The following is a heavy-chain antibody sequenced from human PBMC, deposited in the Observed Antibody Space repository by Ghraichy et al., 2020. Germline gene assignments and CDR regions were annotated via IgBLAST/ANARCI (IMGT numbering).Heavy chain of an antibody. CDR2: INQDGIDS. V-gene: IGHV3-7*03. J-gene: IGHJ6*02. D-gene: IGHD3-3*01. CDR1: GFTFTTYW. Sequence: GESLNISCAASGFTFTTYWMSWVRQAPGRGLEWVACINQDGIDSYYMGSVRGRFTISRDNGKNSVYLQMNSLRAEDTAGYYCARDLSIFGVSKGVMDVWGQGTTVTVSS. CDR3: ARDLSIFGVSKGVMDV.